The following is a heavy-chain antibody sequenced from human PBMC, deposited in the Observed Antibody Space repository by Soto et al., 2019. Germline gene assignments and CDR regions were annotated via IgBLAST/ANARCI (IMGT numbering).Heavy chain of an antibody. CDR1: GFIFSRDS. V-gene: IGHV3-48*01. Sequence: PGGSLRLSCAASGFIFSRDSMNWVRQAPGKGLEWISYISRSSDTIYYADSVKGRFTISRDNAKNSLYLQMNSLRAEDTAVYYCARDSRVVVIAIGAFDIWGQGTMVTVSS. J-gene: IGHJ3*02. D-gene: IGHD2-21*01. CDR2: ISRSSDTI. CDR3: ARDSRVVVIAIGAFDI.